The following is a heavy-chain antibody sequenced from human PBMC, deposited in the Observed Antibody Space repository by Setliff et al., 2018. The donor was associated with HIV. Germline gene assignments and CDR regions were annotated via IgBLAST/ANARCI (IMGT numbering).Heavy chain of an antibody. Sequence: PSETLSLTCSVSGGSISSSSYYWAWIRQSPGKGLEWILSVYNSGITLKNPSLKSRVSISVDRSGNRFSLRLTSVTAADTAVYYCATCRHRPSNWFDPWGQGTVVTVSS. V-gene: IGHV4-39*07. CDR1: GGSISSSSYY. CDR3: ATCRHRPSNWFDP. CDR2: VYNSGIT. J-gene: IGHJ5*02.